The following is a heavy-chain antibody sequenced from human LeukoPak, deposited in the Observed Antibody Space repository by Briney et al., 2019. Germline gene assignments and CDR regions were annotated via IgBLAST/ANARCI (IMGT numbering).Heavy chain of an antibody. V-gene: IGHV1-24*01. CDR2: FDPEDGET. CDR3: ARDSSPYIAAAGTQVAQVDY. CDR1: GYTLTELS. J-gene: IGHJ4*02. D-gene: IGHD6-13*01. Sequence: ASVKVSCKVSGYTLTELSMHWVRRAPGKGLEWMGGFDPEDGETIYAQKLQGRVTMTTDTSTSTAYMELRSLRSDDTAVYYCARDSSPYIAAAGTQVAQVDYWGQGTLVTVSS.